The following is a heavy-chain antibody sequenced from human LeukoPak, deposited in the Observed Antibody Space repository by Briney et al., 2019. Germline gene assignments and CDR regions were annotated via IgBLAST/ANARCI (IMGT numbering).Heavy chain of an antibody. Sequence: SETLSLTCTVSGDSISSYYWSWIRQPAGKGLEWIGRIYASGSTNYNPSLKSRVTISADTSKNQFSLKLSSVTAADTAVYYCARPSTYYYDSSGHGAFDIWGQGTMVTVSS. CDR1: GDSISSYY. CDR2: IYASGST. CDR3: ARPSTYYYDSSGHGAFDI. J-gene: IGHJ3*02. V-gene: IGHV4-4*07. D-gene: IGHD3-22*01.